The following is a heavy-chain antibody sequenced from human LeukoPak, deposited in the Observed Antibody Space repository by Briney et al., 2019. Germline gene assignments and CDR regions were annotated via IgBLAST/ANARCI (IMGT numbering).Heavy chain of an antibody. Sequence: SETPSLTCTVSGGSISSGGYYWSWIRQHPGKGLEWIGYIYYSGSTYYNPSLKSRVTISVDTSKNQFSLKLSSVTAADTAVYYCARLGLQYYNWFDPWGQGTLVTVSS. V-gene: IGHV4-31*03. CDR3: ARLGLQYYNWFDP. CDR1: GGSISSGGYY. D-gene: IGHD4-11*01. J-gene: IGHJ5*02. CDR2: IYYSGST.